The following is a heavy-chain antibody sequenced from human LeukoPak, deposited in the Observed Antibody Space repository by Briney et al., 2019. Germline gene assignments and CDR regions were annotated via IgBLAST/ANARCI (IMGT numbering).Heavy chain of an antibody. D-gene: IGHD3-3*01. CDR1: GGTFSSYG. J-gene: IGHJ3*02. CDR3: ARDTTDYDFWSGDTWDAFDI. Sequence: ASVKVSCKASGGTFSSYGISWVRQAPGQGLEWMGWISAYNGNTNYAQKLQGRVTMTTDTSTSTAYMELRSLRSDDTAVYYCARDTTDYDFWSGDTWDAFDIWGQGTMVTVSS. V-gene: IGHV1-18*01. CDR2: ISAYNGNT.